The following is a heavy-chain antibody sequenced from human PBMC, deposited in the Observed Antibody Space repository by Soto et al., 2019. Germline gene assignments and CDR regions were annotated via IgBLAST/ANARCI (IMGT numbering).Heavy chain of an antibody. D-gene: IGHD5-18*01. Sequence: QVQLVESGGGVVQPGRSLRLSCAASGFTFSSYGMHWVRQAPGKGLEWVAVIWYDGSNKYYADSVKVRFTISRDNSKNTLYLQMNSLRAEDTAVYYCARSGGWGYSYGLVDYWGQGTLVTVSS. J-gene: IGHJ4*02. CDR3: ARSGGWGYSYGLVDY. CDR1: GFTFSSYG. CDR2: IWYDGSNK. V-gene: IGHV3-33*01.